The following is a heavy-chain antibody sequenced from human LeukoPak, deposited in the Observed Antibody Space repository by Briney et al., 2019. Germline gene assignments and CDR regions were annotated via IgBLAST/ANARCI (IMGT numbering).Heavy chain of an antibody. Sequence: ATVKVSCKASGYTFTGYYMHWVRQAPGQGLEWMGWINANSGGTHYAQKFQGRVTMTRDTSISTAYMELSRLRSDDTAVYYCARDPAGTIAAPEDYWGQGTLVTVSS. D-gene: IGHD6-13*01. CDR3: ARDPAGTIAAPEDY. CDR2: INANSGGT. CDR1: GYTFTGYY. V-gene: IGHV1-2*02. J-gene: IGHJ4*02.